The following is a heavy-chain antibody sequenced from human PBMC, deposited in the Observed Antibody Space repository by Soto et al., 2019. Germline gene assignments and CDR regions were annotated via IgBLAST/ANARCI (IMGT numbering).Heavy chain of an antibody. J-gene: IGHJ4*02. D-gene: IGHD3-9*01. Sequence: PTLVNPTQTLALTCTFSGFSLITRGVGVAWIRQTPGKALEWLAVIYWDDDQYYSPSLKTRLTITKDTSRNQVVLTMAYMDAVDTGTYFCAHRGSLSGYWDQGYFDHWGPGTLVTVSS. V-gene: IGHV2-5*02. CDR3: AHRGSLSGYWDQGYFDH. CDR2: IYWDDDQ. CDR1: GFSLITRGVG.